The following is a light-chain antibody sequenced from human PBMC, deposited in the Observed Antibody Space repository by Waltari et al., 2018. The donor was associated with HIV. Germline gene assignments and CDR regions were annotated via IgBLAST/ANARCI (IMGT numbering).Light chain of an antibody. Sequence: QSVVTQPPSVSGTPGQTVTISCSGSTPTIGIKNVNWYQHLPGTAPKRLIYGNYQRPSWVPGRFSATKAGTSASLAISGLQSEYEADYYCASWDASLNGWVFGGGTKLTVL. CDR2: GNY. CDR3: ASWDASLNGWV. V-gene: IGLV1-44*01. CDR1: TPTIGIKN. J-gene: IGLJ3*02.